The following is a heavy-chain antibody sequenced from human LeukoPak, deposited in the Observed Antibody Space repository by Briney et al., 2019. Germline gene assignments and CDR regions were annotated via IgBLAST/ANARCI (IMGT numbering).Heavy chain of an antibody. J-gene: IGHJ4*02. D-gene: IGHD5-18*01. CDR2: ISDGGTT. CDR3: AKDRYSYVSGPEY. V-gene: IGHV3-23*01. Sequence: GGTLRLSCVASGFTFRTYGMNWARQAPGKGLEWVSSISDGGTTYYADSVKGRFTVSRDNFKSTLYLQMNSLRVEDTAVYYCAKDRYSYVSGPEYWGQGTLVTVSS. CDR1: GFTFRTYG.